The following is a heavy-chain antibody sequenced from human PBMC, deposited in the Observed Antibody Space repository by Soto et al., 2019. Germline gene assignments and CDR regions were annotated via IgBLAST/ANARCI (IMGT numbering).Heavy chain of an antibody. CDR2: ISSGSSYI. J-gene: IGHJ6*04. CDR1: EFTFSVYS. Sequence: DVQLEESGGGLVKPGGSLRLSCVASEFTFSVYSMNWVRQAPGKGLEWVSSISSGSSYIYYADSVKGRFTISRNNDKSSLFLHMNILRVDDTALYYCTRDRVKIRGGYCDYYGMDVWGRGTTVTVSS. V-gene: IGHV3-21*02. D-gene: IGHD3-10*01. CDR3: TRDRVKIRGGYCDYYGMDV.